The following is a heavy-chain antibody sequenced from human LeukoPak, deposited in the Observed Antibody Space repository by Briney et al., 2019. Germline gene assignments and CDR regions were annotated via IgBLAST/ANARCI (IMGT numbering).Heavy chain of an antibody. D-gene: IGHD6-13*01. J-gene: IGHJ5*02. V-gene: IGHV3-9*01. Sequence: GGSLRLSCVASGFTFDDYAMHWVRQAPGKGLEWVSSISWNSGSIGYADSVKGRFIISRDNSKSSLFLQMNSLRVEDTAFHYCAKDIGSSWSSNWFDPWGQGTLVTVSS. CDR1: GFTFDDYA. CDR2: ISWNSGSI. CDR3: AKDIGSSWSSNWFDP.